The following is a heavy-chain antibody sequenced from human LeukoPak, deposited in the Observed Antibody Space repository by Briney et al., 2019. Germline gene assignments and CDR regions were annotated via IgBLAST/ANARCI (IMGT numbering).Heavy chain of an antibody. CDR3: ARDGGHSTDLDY. J-gene: IGHJ4*02. CDR2: IKQEGSER. CDR1: GFTFSRHW. D-gene: IGHD2-8*02. Sequence: PGGSLRLSCATSGFTFSRHWMTWVRQAPGKGPEWVANIKQEGSERYYVHSVKGRFTISRDNAKNSLYLQMNSLRAEDTAVYYCARDGGHSTDLDYWGQGILVTVSS. V-gene: IGHV3-7*01.